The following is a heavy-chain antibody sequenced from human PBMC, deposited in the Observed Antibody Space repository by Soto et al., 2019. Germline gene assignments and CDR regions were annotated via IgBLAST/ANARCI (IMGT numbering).Heavy chain of an antibody. J-gene: IGHJ4*02. CDR3: ARQIYDSDTGPNFQYYFDS. V-gene: IGHV5-10-1*01. CDR2: IDPRDSYT. Sequence: RESLKISCKGSGYSFTNNWISWVRQMPGKGLEWMGRIDPRDSYTNYSPSFQGHVTISVDKSITTVFLQWSSLRASDTAMYYCARQIYDSDTGPNFQYYFDSWGQGTPVTVSS. CDR1: GYSFTNNW. D-gene: IGHD3-22*01.